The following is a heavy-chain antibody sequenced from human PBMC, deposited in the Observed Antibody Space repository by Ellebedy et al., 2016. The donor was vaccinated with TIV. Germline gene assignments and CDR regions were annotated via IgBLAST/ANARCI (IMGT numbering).Heavy chain of an antibody. J-gene: IGHJ6*02. Sequence: GSLRLXCAVYGGSFSGHHWSWIRQSLGKGMEWNGEVSHSGSTEYNPSLKSRVTISVDTSKNQFSLKLSSVTAADTAVYYCARGWGYGDYGTDVWGQGTAVTVSS. CDR2: VSHSGST. CDR3: ARGWGYGDYGTDV. V-gene: IGHV4-34*01. D-gene: IGHD4-17*01. CDR1: GGSFSGHH.